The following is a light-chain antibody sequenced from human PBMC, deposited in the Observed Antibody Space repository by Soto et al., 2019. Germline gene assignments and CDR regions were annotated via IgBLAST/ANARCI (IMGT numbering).Light chain of an antibody. CDR2: GNS. V-gene: IGLV1-40*01. CDR3: QSYDSSSVV. J-gene: IGLJ2*01. Sequence: QSVLTQPPSVSGAPGQRVTISCTGSSSNIGAGYDVHWYQQLPGTAPKLLIYGNSNRPSGVPDRFSGSKSGTSASLAITGLQAEDEADYYCQSYDSSSVVFGGGTKLPVL. CDR1: SSNIGAGYD.